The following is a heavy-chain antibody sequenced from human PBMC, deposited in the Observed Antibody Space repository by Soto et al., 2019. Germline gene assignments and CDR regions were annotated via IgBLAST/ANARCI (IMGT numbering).Heavy chain of an antibody. J-gene: IGHJ4*02. CDR1: GLPHSSFA. D-gene: IGHD2-21*01. CDR3: AKDAVYNDGLWLMDH. V-gene: IGHV3-23*05. Sequence: GGSLRLSCTASGLPHSSFAMMWVRQAPGKGLECVSGIYGSGRGIEYADSVKGRFTISRDNSKNTVYPQMTDLRADDTAVYYCAKDAVYNDGLWLMDHWGQGTQVTVSS. CDR2: IYGSGRGI.